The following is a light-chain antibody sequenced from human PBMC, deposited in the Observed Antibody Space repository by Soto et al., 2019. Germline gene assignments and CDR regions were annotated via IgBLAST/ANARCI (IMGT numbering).Light chain of an antibody. V-gene: IGKV1-5*01. J-gene: IGKJ4*01. Sequence: DIQMTQSPSTLSASVGDRVTLSCRASQSITSCLSWYQHKPGEAPQRLIYGAAAMAAAVPPGCSSGGSGTEFTLTISSLQSEDDSADYCQQYNNGPLTFGGGTKVDI. CDR1: QSITSC. CDR3: QQYNNGPLT. CDR2: GAA.